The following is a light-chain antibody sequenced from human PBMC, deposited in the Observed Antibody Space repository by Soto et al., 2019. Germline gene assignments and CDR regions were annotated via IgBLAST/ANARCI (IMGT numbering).Light chain of an antibody. CDR1: QSVGNDY. CDR2: GAS. V-gene: IGKV3-20*01. J-gene: IGKJ2*01. Sequence: EIVLSQSPGTLSLSPGERATLSCRASQSVGNDYLAWYQQKPGQAPRLLIYGASSRATGIPDRFSGSGSGTDFTITISRLEPEDFAVYYCQQYGSSHTFGQGTKLEIK. CDR3: QQYGSSHT.